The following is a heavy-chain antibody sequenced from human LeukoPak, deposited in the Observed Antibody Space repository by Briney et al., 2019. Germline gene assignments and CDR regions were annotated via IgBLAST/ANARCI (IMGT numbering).Heavy chain of an antibody. Sequence: EASVKVSCKASGYTFTGYYMHWVRQAPGQGLEWMGWITPNSDGTDYAQKFQGRVTMTRDTSITTAYMELSSLRSDDTAVYYCARSPIGLGFFDYWGQGTLVTVSS. V-gene: IGHV1-2*02. D-gene: IGHD7-27*01. CDR3: ARSPIGLGFFDY. CDR1: GYTFTGYY. J-gene: IGHJ4*02. CDR2: ITPNSDGT.